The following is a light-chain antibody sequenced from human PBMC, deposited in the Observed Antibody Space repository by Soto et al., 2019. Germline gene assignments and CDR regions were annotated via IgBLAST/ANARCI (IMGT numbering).Light chain of an antibody. Sequence: GESVPIPCPASQGINNYLAWYQQKPGKVPVLLIYSASTLKSGVPSRFSGRGAGTDFTLTISSLQPEDFATYYCQKYDSAPRTFGQGTKVHIK. CDR2: SAS. CDR3: QKYDSAPRT. J-gene: IGKJ1*01. V-gene: IGKV1-27*01. CDR1: QGINNY.